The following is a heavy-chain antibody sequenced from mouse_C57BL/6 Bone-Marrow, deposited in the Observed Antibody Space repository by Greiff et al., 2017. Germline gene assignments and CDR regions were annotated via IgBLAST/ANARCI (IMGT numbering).Heavy chain of an antibody. J-gene: IGHJ4*01. V-gene: IGHV1-50*01. CDR1: GYTFTSYW. Sequence: VQLQQPGAELVKPGASVKLSCKASGYTFTSYWMPWVKQRPGQGLEWIGEIDPSDSYTNYNQKFKGKATLTVDTSSSTAYMQLSSLTSEDSAVYYCARPYDPSYSAMDYWGQGTSVTVSS. CDR3: ARPYDPSYSAMDY. CDR2: IDPSDSYT. D-gene: IGHD2-12*01.